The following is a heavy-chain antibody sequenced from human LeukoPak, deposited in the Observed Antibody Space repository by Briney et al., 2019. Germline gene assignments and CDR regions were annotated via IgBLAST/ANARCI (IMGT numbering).Heavy chain of an antibody. Sequence: PEASVKVSCTASGGTFSSYAISWVRQAPGQGLEWMGRIIPILGIANYAQKFQGRVTITADKSTSTAYMELSSLRSEDTAVYYCARASIAAAGELTDFDYWGQGTLVTVSS. CDR2: IIPILGIA. D-gene: IGHD6-13*01. CDR3: ARASIAAAGELTDFDY. V-gene: IGHV1-69*04. CDR1: GGTFSSYA. J-gene: IGHJ4*02.